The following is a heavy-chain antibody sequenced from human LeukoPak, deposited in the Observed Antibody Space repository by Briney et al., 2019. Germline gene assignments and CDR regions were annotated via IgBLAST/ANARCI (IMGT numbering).Heavy chain of an antibody. Sequence: GGSLRLSCAASGFTFSSYGMHWVRQAPGKGLEWVAVISYDGSNKYYADSVKGRFTISRDNSKNTLYLQMNSLRAEDTAVYYCARGGYYDFWSGYYRDYYYYYGMDVWGQGTTVTVSS. V-gene: IGHV3-30*03. D-gene: IGHD3-3*01. CDR1: GFTFSSYG. J-gene: IGHJ6*02. CDR2: ISYDGSNK. CDR3: ARGGYYDFWSGYYRDYYYYYGMDV.